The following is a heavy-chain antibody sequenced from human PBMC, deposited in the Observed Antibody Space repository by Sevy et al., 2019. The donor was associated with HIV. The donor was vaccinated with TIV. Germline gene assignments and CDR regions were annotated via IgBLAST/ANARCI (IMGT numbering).Heavy chain of an antibody. CDR2: INAGNGNT. D-gene: IGHD3-9*01. J-gene: IGHJ5*02. Sequence: ASVKVSCKASGYTFTSYAMHWVRQAPGQRLEWMGWINAGNGNTKYSQKFQGRVTITRDTSASTAYMELSSLRSEDTAVYYWSRAYILTGSKGANWFDPWGQGTLVTVSS. CDR3: SRAYILTGSKGANWFDP. V-gene: IGHV1-3*01. CDR1: GYTFTSYA.